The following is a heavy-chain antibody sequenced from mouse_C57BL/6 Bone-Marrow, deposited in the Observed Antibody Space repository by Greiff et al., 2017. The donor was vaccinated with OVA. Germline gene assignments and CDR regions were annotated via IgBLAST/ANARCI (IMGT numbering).Heavy chain of an antibody. V-gene: IGHV1-54*01. Sequence: QVQLQQSGAELVRPGTSVKVSCKASGYAFTNYLIEWVKQRPGQGLEWIGVINPGSGGTNYNEKFKGKATLTADKSSSTAYMQLKSLTSEDSAVYYCARSPLITTVVARAMDYWGQGTSVTVSS. J-gene: IGHJ4*01. D-gene: IGHD1-1*01. CDR2: INPGSGGT. CDR1: GYAFTNYL. CDR3: ARSPLITTVVARAMDY.